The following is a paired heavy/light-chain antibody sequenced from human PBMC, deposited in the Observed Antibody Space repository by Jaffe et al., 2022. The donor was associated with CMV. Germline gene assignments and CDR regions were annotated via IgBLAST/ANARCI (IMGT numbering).Heavy chain of an antibody. D-gene: IGHD3-10*01. CDR2: IWNDGTNK. V-gene: IGHV3-33*08. CDR3: ARVGVPYYYGSGSLYYFYYYYMDV. J-gene: IGHJ6*03. Sequence: QVHLVESGGGVVQPGKSLRLSCAASGFTFSTYGMHWVRQAPGKGLEWVAVIWNDGTNKYYTDSARGRFTISRDNSKNTLYLQMNSLRAEDTAVYYCARVGVPYYYGSGSLYYFYYYYMDVWGKGTTVTVSS. CDR1: GFTFSTYG.
Light chain of an antibody. V-gene: IGLV1-40*01. Sequence: QSVLTQSPPVSGAPGQRVTISCTGSSSNIGAGYGVHWYQQIPGTAPKILIYGDNNRPSGVPDRFSGSKSGTSASLAITGLQADDEADYYCQSYDNSLRGWVFGGGTKLTVL. CDR3: QSYDNSLRGWV. CDR2: GDN. J-gene: IGLJ3*02. CDR1: SSNIGAGYG.